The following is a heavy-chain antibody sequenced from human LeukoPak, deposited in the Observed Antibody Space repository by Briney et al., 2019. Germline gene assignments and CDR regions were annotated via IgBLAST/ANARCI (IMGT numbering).Heavy chain of an antibody. Sequence: ASVKVSCKASGGTFSSYAISWVRQAPGQGLEWMGRIIPILGIANYTQKFQGRVTITADKSTSTAYMELSSLRSEDTAVYYCARDRWHDSSGRWGQGILVTVSS. V-gene: IGHV1-69*04. J-gene: IGHJ4*02. CDR3: ARDRWHDSSGR. CDR1: GGTFSSYA. D-gene: IGHD3-22*01. CDR2: IIPILGIA.